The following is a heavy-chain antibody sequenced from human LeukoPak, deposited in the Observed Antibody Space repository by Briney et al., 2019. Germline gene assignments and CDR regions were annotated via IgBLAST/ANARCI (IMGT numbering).Heavy chain of an antibody. Sequence: GGSLRLSCAASGFTVSSNYMSWVRQAPGKGLEWVSAISVSGGSTYYADSVKGRFTISRDNSKNTLYLQMNSLRAEDTAVYYCAKDRLRGSGTNWFDPWGQGTLVTVSS. V-gene: IGHV3-23*01. CDR2: ISVSGGST. J-gene: IGHJ5*02. CDR3: AKDRLRGSGTNWFDP. CDR1: GFTVSSNY. D-gene: IGHD3-10*01.